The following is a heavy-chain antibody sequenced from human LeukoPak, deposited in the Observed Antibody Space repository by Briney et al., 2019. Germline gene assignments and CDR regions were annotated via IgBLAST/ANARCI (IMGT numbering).Heavy chain of an antibody. V-gene: IGHV3-66*01. D-gene: IGHD3-10*01. CDR1: GFTVSSNY. CDR2: IYSGGST. Sequence: GGSLRLSCAASGFTVSSNYMSWVRQAPGKGLEWVSVIYSGGSTYYADSVKGRFTISRDNSKNTLYLQMNSLRAEDTAVYYCARGESMVRGVIDYWGQGTLVTVSS. J-gene: IGHJ4*02. CDR3: ARGESMVRGVIDY.